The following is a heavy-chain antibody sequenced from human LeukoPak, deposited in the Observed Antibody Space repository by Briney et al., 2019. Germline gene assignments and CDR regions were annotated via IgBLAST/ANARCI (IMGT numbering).Heavy chain of an antibody. Sequence: PSETLSLTCTVSGGSVSSGSYCWSWIRQPPGKGLEWIGYIYYSGSTNYNPSLKSRVTISVDTSKNQFSLKLSSVTAADTAVYYCAAVDTAMVVYYFDYWGQGTLVTVSS. J-gene: IGHJ4*02. CDR2: IYYSGST. V-gene: IGHV4-61*01. CDR1: GGSVSSGSYC. CDR3: AAVDTAMVVYYFDY. D-gene: IGHD5-18*01.